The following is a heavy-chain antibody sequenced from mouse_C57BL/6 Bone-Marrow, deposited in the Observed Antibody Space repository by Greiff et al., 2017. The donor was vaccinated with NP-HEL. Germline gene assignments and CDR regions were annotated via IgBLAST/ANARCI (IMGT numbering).Heavy chain of an antibody. V-gene: IGHV1-15*01. Sequence: QVQLQQSGAELVRPGASVTLSCKASGYTFTDYEMHWVKQTPVHGLEWIGAIDPETGGTAYNQKFKGKAILTADKSSSTAYMELRSLTSEDSAVYYCTRYDGTRVDHWGQGTTLTVSS. CDR3: TRYDGTRVDH. CDR1: GYTFTDYE. J-gene: IGHJ2*01. CDR2: IDPETGGT. D-gene: IGHD2-3*01.